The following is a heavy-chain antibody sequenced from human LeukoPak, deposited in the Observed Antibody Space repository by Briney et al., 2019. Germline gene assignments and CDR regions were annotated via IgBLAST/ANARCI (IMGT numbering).Heavy chain of an antibody. CDR3: ARRRLGRYYYYMDV. V-gene: IGHV1-2*02. D-gene: IGHD6-19*01. CDR2: INPNSGGT. J-gene: IGHJ6*03. Sequence: GASVKVSCKASGYTFTGYYMHWVRQAPGQGLEWMGWINPNSGGTNYTQKFQGRVTMTRDTSISTAYMELSRLRSDDTAVYYCARRRLGRYYYYMDVWGKGTTVTISS. CDR1: GYTFTGYY.